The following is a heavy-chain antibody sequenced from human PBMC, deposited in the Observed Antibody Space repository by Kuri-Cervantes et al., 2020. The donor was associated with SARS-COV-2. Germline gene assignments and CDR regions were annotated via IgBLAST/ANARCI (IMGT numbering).Heavy chain of an antibody. CDR3: NSVGYPARGYGDYTPHYFDY. CDR2: ISSSGSTI. V-gene: IGHV3-48*03. J-gene: IGHJ4*02. Sequence: GESLKISCAASGFTFSSYEMNWVRQAPGKGLEWVSYISSSGSTIYYADSVKGRFTISRDNAKNTLYLQMNSLSAEDTAVYYCNSVGYPARGYGDYTPHYFDYWGQGTLVTVSS. CDR1: GFTFSSYE. D-gene: IGHD4-17*01.